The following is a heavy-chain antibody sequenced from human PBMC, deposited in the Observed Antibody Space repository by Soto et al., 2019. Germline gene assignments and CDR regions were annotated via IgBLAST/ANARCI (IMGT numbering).Heavy chain of an antibody. D-gene: IGHD6-19*01. CDR2: IWYDGSNK. CDR1: RFTFSNYA. V-gene: IGHV3-33*01. CDR3: ARDDIPGRAVAIYGMDV. Sequence: GGSLRLSCAASRFTFSNYAMHWVRQAPGKGLEWVAVIWYDGSNKDYADSVKGRFTISRDNSKNALYLQMNSLRAEDTAVYYCARDDIPGRAVAIYGMDVWGQGTTVTV. J-gene: IGHJ6*02.